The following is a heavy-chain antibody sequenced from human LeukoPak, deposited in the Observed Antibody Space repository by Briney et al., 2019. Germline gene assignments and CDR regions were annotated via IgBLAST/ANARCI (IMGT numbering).Heavy chain of an antibody. CDR1: GFSVSDHY. J-gene: IGHJ4*02. CDR3: ARGSQNYFDY. Sequence: GGSLRLSCVVSGFSVSDHYMSWVRQAPGKGLEWVSSISSSSSYIYYADSVKGRFTISRDNAKNSLYLQMNSLRAEDTAVYYCARGSQNYFDYWGQGTLVTVSS. CDR2: ISSSSSYI. V-gene: IGHV3-21*01.